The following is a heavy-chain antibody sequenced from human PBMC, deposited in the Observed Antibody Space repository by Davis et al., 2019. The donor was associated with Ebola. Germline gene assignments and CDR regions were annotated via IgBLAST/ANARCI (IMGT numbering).Heavy chain of an antibody. V-gene: IGHV5-51*01. CDR3: ARPYGGNAYFDY. CDR1: GDSFTSYW. CDR2: IYPGDFST. D-gene: IGHD4-23*01. J-gene: IGHJ4*02. Sequence: GESLKISCKLSGDSFTSYWLAWVRQMPGKGLEWMGIIYPGDFSTRYSPSFQGQVTISVDNSITTAYLQWSSLKASDTAMYYCARPYGGNAYFDYWGQGTLVTVSS.